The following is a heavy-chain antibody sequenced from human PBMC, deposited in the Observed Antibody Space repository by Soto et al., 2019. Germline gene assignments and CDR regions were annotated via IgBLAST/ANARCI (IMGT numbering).Heavy chain of an antibody. CDR3: ATGGGTTGTSDY. Sequence: QVQLVQSGAEVKKPGSSVKVSCKASGGTFSSYTISWVRQAPGQGLEWMGRIIPILGIANYAQKFQGRVTITADKSTSTAYMELSSLRSEDTAVYYCATGGGTTGTSDYWGQGTLVTVSS. J-gene: IGHJ4*02. D-gene: IGHD4-17*01. CDR2: IIPILGIA. V-gene: IGHV1-69*02. CDR1: GGTFSSYT.